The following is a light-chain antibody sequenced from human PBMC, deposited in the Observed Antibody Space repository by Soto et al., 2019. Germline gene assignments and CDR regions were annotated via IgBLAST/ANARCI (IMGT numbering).Light chain of an antibody. CDR2: GAS. V-gene: IGKV3-15*01. Sequence: EVVMTQSPASLSVSPGERVTLSCRASQNIRNNLAWYQQKPGQSPRLLISGASTREAGVPGRFSGSGSGTEFTLNISSLQSEDFAIYYCQQYNNLPPWTFGQGTKV. J-gene: IGKJ1*01. CDR1: QNIRNN. CDR3: QQYNNLPPWT.